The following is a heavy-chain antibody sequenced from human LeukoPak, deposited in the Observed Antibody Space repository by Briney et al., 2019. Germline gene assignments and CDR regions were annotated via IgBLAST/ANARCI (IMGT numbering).Heavy chain of an antibody. D-gene: IGHD3-16*02. Sequence: ASVKVSCKASGYNFITYPLVWVRQAPGQGLEWMGRISPYNDNTDLAQNLQGRVTMTTDTSTSTAYMELRGLTSDDTAVFFCARVATIWGSHRYFDYWGQGTLVTVSS. CDR2: ISPYNDNT. V-gene: IGHV1-18*01. CDR3: ARVATIWGSHRYFDY. J-gene: IGHJ4*02. CDR1: GYNFITYP.